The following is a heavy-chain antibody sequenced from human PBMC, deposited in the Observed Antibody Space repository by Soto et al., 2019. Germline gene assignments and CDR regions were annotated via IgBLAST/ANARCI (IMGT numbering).Heavy chain of an antibody. J-gene: IGHJ4*02. CDR2: TYYRSKWYN. CDR3: ARDPNVGYDFSVCFYFDY. Sequence: PSQTLSLTCAISGDSVSSNSAAWNWIRQSPSRGLEWLGRTYYRSKWYNDYAVSVKSRITINPDTSKNQFSLQLNSVTPEDTAVYYCARDPNVGYDFSVCFYFDYWGQGTLVTVSS. CDR1: GDSVSSNSAA. V-gene: IGHV6-1*01. D-gene: IGHD5-12*01.